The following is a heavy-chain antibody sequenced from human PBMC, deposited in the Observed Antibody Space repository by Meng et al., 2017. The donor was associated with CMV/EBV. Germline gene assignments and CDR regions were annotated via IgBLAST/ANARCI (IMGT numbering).Heavy chain of an antibody. V-gene: IGHV3-11*04. D-gene: IGHD2-2*01. Sequence: GESLKISCAASGFTFSDYYMSWIRQAPGKGLEWVSYISSSGSTIYYADSVKGRFTISRDNAKNSLYLQMNSLRAEDTAVYYCAREGTSHWSIYYYYGMDVWGQGTTVTVSS. CDR3: AREGTSHWSIYYYYGMDV. CDR1: GFTFSDYY. CDR2: ISSSGSTI. J-gene: IGHJ6*02.